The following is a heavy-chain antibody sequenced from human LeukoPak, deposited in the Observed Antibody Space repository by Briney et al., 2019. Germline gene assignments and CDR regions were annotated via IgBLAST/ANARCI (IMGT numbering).Heavy chain of an antibody. CDR2: INPNSGGT. Sequence: ASVKVSCKASGYTFTGYYMHWVRQAPGQGLEWMGWINPNSGGTNYAQKFQGRVTMTRDTSISTAYMELSRLRSDDTAVYYCAREPADYYYYYMDVWGKGTTVTVSS. CDR1: GYTFTGYY. J-gene: IGHJ6*03. V-gene: IGHV1-2*02. CDR3: AREPADYYYYYMDV.